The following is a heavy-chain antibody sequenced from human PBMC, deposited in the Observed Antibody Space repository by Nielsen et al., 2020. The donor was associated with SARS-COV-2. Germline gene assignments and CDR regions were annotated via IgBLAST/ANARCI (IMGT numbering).Heavy chain of an antibody. CDR1: GFTFDDYA. Sequence: GGSLRLSCAASGFTFDDYAMHWVRQAPGKGLEWVSGISWNSGSIGYADSVKGRFTISRDNAKNSLYLQMNSLRAEDTAFYYCAKAPNPLAAAGYYYFDYWGQGTLVTVSS. CDR3: AKAPNPLAAAGYYYFDY. V-gene: IGHV3-9*01. J-gene: IGHJ4*02. CDR2: ISWNSGSI. D-gene: IGHD6-13*01.